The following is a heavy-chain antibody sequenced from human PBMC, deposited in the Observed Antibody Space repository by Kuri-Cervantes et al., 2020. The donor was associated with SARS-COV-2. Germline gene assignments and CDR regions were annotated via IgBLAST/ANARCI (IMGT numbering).Heavy chain of an antibody. D-gene: IGHD3-22*01. CDR2: INPSGGST. V-gene: IGHV1-46*01. CDR1: GYTFTSYY. Sequence: ASVKVSCKASGYTFTSYYTHWVRQAPGQGLEWMGIINPSGGSTSYAQKFQGRVTMTRDTSTSTVYMELRSLRSDDTAVYYCARVYFLYYDSSGYLAYYYYYYMDVWGKGTTVTVSS. CDR3: ARVYFLYYDSSGYLAYYYYYYMDV. J-gene: IGHJ6*03.